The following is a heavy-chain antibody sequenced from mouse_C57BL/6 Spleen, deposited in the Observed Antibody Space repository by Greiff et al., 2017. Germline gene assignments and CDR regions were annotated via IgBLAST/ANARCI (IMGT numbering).Heavy chain of an antibody. Sequence: QVQLQPSGAELMKPGASVKLSCKATGYTFTGYWIEWVKQRPGHGLEWIGEILPGSGSTNYNEKFKGKATFTADTSSHTAYMQLSSLTTEDSAIYYCARDPLTAQATRGAMDYWGQGTSVTVSS. J-gene: IGHJ4*01. CDR2: ILPGSGST. CDR1: GYTFTGYW. V-gene: IGHV1-9*01. D-gene: IGHD3-2*02. CDR3: ARDPLTAQATRGAMDY.